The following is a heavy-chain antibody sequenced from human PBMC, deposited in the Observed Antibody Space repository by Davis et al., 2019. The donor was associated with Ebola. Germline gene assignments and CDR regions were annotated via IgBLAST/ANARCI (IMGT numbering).Heavy chain of an antibody. J-gene: IGHJ6*02. Sequence: GESLKISCAASGFTFSSYWMSWVRQAPGKGLEWVANIKQDGSEKYYVNSVKGRFTISRDNAKNSLYLQMNSLRAEDTAVYYCARERIVVVPAAIWSYGMDVWGQGTTVTVSS. D-gene: IGHD2-2*01. V-gene: IGHV3-7*01. CDR1: GFTFSSYW. CDR3: ARERIVVVPAAIWSYGMDV. CDR2: IKQDGSEK.